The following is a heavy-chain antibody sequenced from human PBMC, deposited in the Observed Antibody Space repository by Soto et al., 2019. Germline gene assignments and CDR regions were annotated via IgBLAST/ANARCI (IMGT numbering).Heavy chain of an antibody. CDR1: EFTFSSYW. CDR3: ARDVLPALNWIHP. J-gene: IGHJ5*02. D-gene: IGHD2-21*02. V-gene: IGHV3-74*01. Sequence: GGSLRLACAASEFTFSSYWMHWVRQAPGKGLVWVSRINSDGSSTSYADSVKGRFTISRDNAKNTLYLQMNSLRAEDTAVYYFARDVLPALNWIHPPGQATLVTGSS. CDR2: INSDGSST.